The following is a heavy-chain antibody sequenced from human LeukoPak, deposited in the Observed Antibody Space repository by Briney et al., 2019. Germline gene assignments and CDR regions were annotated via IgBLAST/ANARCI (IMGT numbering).Heavy chain of an antibody. V-gene: IGHV3-7*01. CDR1: GLTFSDYW. CDR2: IKQDGSEK. J-gene: IGHJ6*03. Sequence: GGSLRLSCAASGLTFSDYWMSWVRQAPGKGLEWVANIKQDGSEKYYVDSVKGRLTISRDNAKNSLYLQMNSLRDEDTAVYYCARDIRGYSSGGLFRVYYYYYMDVWGKGTTVTVSS. D-gene: IGHD6-19*01. CDR3: ARDIRGYSSGGLFRVYYYYYMDV.